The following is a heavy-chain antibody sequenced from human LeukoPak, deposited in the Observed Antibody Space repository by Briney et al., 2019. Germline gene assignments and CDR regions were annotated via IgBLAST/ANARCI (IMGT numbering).Heavy chain of an antibody. CDR3: AREYQLLYYDAFDI. J-gene: IGHJ3*02. CDR1: GFTFSSYS. CDR2: ISSSSSTI. D-gene: IGHD2-2*02. Sequence: GGSLRLSCAASGFTFSSYSMNWVRQAPGKGLEWVSYISSSSSTIYYADSVKGRFTISRDNAKNSLYLQMNSLRAEDTAVYYCAREYQLLYYDAFDIWGQGTMVTVSS. V-gene: IGHV3-48*01.